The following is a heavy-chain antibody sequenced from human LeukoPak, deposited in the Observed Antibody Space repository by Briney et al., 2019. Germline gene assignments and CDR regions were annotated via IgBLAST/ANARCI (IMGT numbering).Heavy chain of an antibody. D-gene: IGHD2-2*01. CDR2: ISANNGDT. CDR3: ARDQRFVVVPAAPFDY. V-gene: IGHV1-18*01. CDR1: GYTFTSYG. J-gene: IGHJ4*02. Sequence: ASVKVSCKASGYTFTSYGIAWVRQAPGQGLQWMGWISANNGDTSYSQKLQGRVTMTTDTSTNTAYMELRSLRSDDTAVYYCARDQRFVVVPAAPFDYWGQGTLVTVSS.